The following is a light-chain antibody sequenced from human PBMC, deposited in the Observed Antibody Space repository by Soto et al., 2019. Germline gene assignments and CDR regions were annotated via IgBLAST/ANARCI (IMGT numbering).Light chain of an antibody. J-gene: IGKJ1*01. Sequence: EILLTPSPGTLALSPGERATLSCRASQSVSKNYLAWYQQKPGRAPSVVIYAASSRAAGIPDSLSGSGSGTDFTLTISRLEPEYFAVYYCQQYGSSPTFGQGTKVDIK. CDR3: QQYGSSPT. V-gene: IGKV3-20*01. CDR1: QSVSKNY. CDR2: AAS.